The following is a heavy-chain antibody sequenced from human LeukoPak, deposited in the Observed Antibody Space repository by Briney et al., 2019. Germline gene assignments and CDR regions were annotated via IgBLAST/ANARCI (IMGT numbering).Heavy chain of an antibody. CDR3: AVMSNYYDSSAYYPFHY. CDR1: GGSISSYY. D-gene: IGHD3-22*01. CDR2: IYYSGST. J-gene: IGHJ4*02. V-gene: IGHV4-59*01. Sequence: TTSETLSLTCTVSGGSISSYYWSWIRQPPGKGLEWIGYIYYSGSTNYNPSLKSRVTISVDTSKNQFSLKLSSVTAADTAVYYCAVMSNYYDSSAYYPFHYWGQGTLVTVSS.